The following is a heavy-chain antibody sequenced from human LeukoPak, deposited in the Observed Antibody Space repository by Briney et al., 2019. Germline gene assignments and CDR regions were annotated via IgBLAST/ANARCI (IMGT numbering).Heavy chain of an antibody. CDR3: ARDRTTRGSWYGYYFDY. D-gene: IGHD6-13*01. CDR1: GGSISSGSYY. V-gene: IGHV4-61*02. Sequence: TLSLTCTVSGGSISSGSYYWSWIRQPAGKGLEWIGRIYTSGSTNYNPSLKSRVTISVDTSKNQFSLKLSSVTAADTAVYYCARDRTTRGSWYGYYFDYWGQGTLVTVSS. J-gene: IGHJ4*02. CDR2: IYTSGST.